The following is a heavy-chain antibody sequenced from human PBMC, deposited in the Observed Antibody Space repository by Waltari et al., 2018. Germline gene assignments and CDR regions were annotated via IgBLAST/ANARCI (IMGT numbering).Heavy chain of an antibody. CDR1: GGTFSSYA. Sequence: QVQLVQSGAEVKKPGSSVKVSCKASGGTFSSYAISWVRQAPGQGLEWMGGIIPICGTANDAQKVQGRVTSTTDESTSTAYMELSSLRSEDTAVYYCARGDGDYGGALDYWGQGTLVTVSS. D-gene: IGHD4-17*01. CDR3: ARGDGDYGGALDY. J-gene: IGHJ4*02. V-gene: IGHV1-69*05. CDR2: IIPICGTA.